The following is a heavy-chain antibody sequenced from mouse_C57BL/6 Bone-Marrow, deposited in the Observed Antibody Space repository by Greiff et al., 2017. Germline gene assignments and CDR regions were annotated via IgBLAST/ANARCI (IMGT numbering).Heavy chain of an antibody. CDR1: GYSFTDYN. CDR3: TRCGYYYGISYKTMDY. CDR2: INPNYGTT. J-gene: IGHJ4*01. D-gene: IGHD1-1*01. V-gene: IGHV1-39*01. Sequence: VQLQQSGPELVKPGASVKISCKASGYSFTDYNMNWVKQSNGKSLEWIGVINPNYGTTSYHQKFKGKATLTVAQSSRTASVQLNSLTSEDSAVYYCTRCGYYYGISYKTMDYWGQGTSVTVSS.